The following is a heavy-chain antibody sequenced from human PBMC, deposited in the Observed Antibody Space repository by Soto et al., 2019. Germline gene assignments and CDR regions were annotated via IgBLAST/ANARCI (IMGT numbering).Heavy chain of an antibody. CDR1: GFTFSSYS. J-gene: IGHJ3*02. CDR2: ISSSSSTI. V-gene: IGHV3-48*02. CDR3: ATLEGFDI. Sequence: EVQLVESGGGLVQPGGSLRLSCAASGFTFSSYSMNWVRQAPGKGLEWVSYISSSSSTIYYADSVKGRFTISRDNAKNSLYLQMKTLRDEDTAVYFCATLEGFDIWGQGTIVTVSS. D-gene: IGHD1-1*01.